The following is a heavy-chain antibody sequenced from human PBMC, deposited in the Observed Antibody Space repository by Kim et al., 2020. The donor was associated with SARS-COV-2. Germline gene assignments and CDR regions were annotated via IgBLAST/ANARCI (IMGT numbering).Heavy chain of an antibody. Sequence: DSVKGRFTISRDNAKNSLYLQMNSLRAEDTAVYYCARDLKDSGYDRVFSYWGQGTLVTVSS. J-gene: IGHJ4*02. CDR3: ARDLKDSGYDRVFSY. D-gene: IGHD5-12*01. V-gene: IGHV3-11*05.